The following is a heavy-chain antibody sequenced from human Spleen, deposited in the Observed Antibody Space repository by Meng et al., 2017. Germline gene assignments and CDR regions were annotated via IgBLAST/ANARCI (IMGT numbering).Heavy chain of an antibody. J-gene: IGHJ4*02. CDR1: GGSFSGYY. CDR2: INHSGST. CDR3: ARGCIAVAGPYFDY. V-gene: IGHV4-34*01. Sequence: QVQLQQWGPGLLKPSETLSLTCAVYGGSFSGYYCSWIRQPPVKGLEWIGEINHSGSTNYNPSLKSRVTISIDTSKNQFSLKLSSVTAADTAVYYCARGCIAVAGPYFDYWGQGTLVTVSS. D-gene: IGHD6-19*01.